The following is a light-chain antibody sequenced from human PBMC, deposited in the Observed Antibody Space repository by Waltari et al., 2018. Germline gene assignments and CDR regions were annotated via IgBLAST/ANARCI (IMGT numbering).Light chain of an antibody. J-gene: IGLJ2*01. CDR3: TSYTGNDNSKV. V-gene: IGLV2-8*01. CDR1: SNDVGAYNS. Sequence: QSALTQPPSASGSPGQSVTISCAGTSNDVGAYNSVPGYQRHPGKAPKVMIYERSKRPSGVPDRFSGSKSGNTASLTVSGLQAEDEADYYCTSYTGNDNSKVFGGGTKLTVL. CDR2: ERS.